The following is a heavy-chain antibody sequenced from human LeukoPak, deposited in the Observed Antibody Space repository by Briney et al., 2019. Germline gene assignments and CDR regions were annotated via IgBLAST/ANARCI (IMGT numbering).Heavy chain of an antibody. Sequence: SETLSLTCTVSGGSISSYYWSWIRQPPGKGLEWIGNIYYSGSTRYNPSFESRVTISVDTSKNQFSLNLSSVAAADTAVYYCARHRYSSGWSDYDYWGQGILVTVSS. CDR1: GGSISSYY. CDR2: IYYSGST. CDR3: ARHRYSSGWSDYDY. D-gene: IGHD6-19*01. J-gene: IGHJ4*02. V-gene: IGHV4-59*08.